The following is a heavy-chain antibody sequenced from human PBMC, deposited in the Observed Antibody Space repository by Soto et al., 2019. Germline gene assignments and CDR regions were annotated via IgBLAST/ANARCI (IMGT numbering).Heavy chain of an antibody. CDR3: ARSGPNVFTYDFGRGPRKPFAS. CDR1: GGSISSSSYY. Sequence: SETLSLTCTVSGGSISSSSYYWGWIRQPPGKGLEWIGSIYYSGSTYYNPSLKSRVTISVDTSKNQFSLKLSSVTAADTAVYYCARSGPNVFTYDFGRGPRKPFASGGRGTLFTVSS. V-gene: IGHV4-39*01. D-gene: IGHD3-3*01. J-gene: IGHJ4*02. CDR2: IYYSGST.